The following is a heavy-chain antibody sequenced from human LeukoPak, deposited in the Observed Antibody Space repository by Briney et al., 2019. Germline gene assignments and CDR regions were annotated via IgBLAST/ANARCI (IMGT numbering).Heavy chain of an antibody. CDR1: GFTFSIYA. D-gene: IGHD2-15*01. J-gene: IGHJ4*02. V-gene: IGHV3-23*01. Sequence: GGSLRLSCAASGFTFSIYAMSWVRQAPGKGLEWVSAITASGGNTYYVDSVKGRFTISRDNSKNTVSLQMNSLRAEDTAVYYCAKDPSGGAYYWGQGTLVTVSS. CDR2: ITASGGNT. CDR3: AKDPSGGAYY.